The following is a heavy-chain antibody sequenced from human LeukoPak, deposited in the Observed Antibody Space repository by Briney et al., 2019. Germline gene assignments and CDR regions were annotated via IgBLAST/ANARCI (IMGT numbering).Heavy chain of an antibody. Sequence: PGGSLRLSCAASGFTSGNAWMSWVRQAPGKGLEWVGRIKTKTEGETTDYAAPVKGRFTVSRDDSKNTLYLQMNSLKTEDTAVYYCTTAGYSRYAGGQGTLVTVSS. V-gene: IGHV3-15*01. J-gene: IGHJ4*02. CDR2: IKTKTEGETT. CDR3: TTAGYSRYA. CDR1: GFTSGNAW. D-gene: IGHD6-13*01.